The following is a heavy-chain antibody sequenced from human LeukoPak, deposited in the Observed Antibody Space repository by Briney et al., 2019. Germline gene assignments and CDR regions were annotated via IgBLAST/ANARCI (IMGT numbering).Heavy chain of an antibody. CDR2: IDPSGGST. Sequence: ASVEVSCKASGYTFTNYYIHWVRQAPGHGLEWMGIIDPSGGSTSYAQKFQGRVTMTRDMSTSTVYMELSSLRSEDTAVYYCARDTGYSSSSDYWGQRTLVTVSS. J-gene: IGHJ4*02. V-gene: IGHV1-46*01. D-gene: IGHD6-6*01. CDR3: ARDTGYSSSSDY. CDR1: GYTFTNYY.